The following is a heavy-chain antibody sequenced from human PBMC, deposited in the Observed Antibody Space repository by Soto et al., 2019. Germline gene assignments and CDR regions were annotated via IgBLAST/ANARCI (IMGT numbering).Heavy chain of an antibody. CDR2: IGGSGDTI. D-gene: IGHD3-10*01. CDR1: GFTFSSFA. Sequence: GGSLRLSCVASGFTFSSFAMNWVRQASGKRLEWISYIGGSGDTIYYADSVKGRFTLSRDHPKTSLYVQKNSLRAGDTAVYYCARDLRTSGGVYFDSWGQGTLVTVSS. CDR3: ARDLRTSGGVYFDS. J-gene: IGHJ4*02. V-gene: IGHV3-48*03.